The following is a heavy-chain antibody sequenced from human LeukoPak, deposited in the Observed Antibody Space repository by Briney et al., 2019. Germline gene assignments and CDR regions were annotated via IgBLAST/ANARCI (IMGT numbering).Heavy chain of an antibody. Sequence: PSETLSLTCSVSGGSVSSGSYYWNWIRQPPGKGLEWIGYMFYSESTNYNPSLKSRVTISVDTSKNQISLKLSSVTAAGTAVYYCARRRYGDYPPFDYWGQGTLVTVSS. V-gene: IGHV4-61*01. CDR1: GGSVSSGSYY. D-gene: IGHD4-17*01. J-gene: IGHJ4*02. CDR3: ARRRYGDYPPFDY. CDR2: MFYSEST.